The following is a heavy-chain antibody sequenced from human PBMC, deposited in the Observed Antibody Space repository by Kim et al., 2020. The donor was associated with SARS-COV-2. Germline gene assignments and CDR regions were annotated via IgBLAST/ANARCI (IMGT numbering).Heavy chain of an antibody. Sequence: GDPKNARKFQGRVTMTRDTSTSTAYMELRSLTSDDTAVYYCVRDKKYSFDMWGQGTKVTVSS. CDR3: VRDKKYSFDM. J-gene: IGHJ3*02. CDR2: GDP. D-gene: IGHD2-2*01. V-gene: IGHV1-18*01.